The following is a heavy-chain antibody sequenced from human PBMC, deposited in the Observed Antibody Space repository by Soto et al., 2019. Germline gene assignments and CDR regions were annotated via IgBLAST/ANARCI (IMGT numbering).Heavy chain of an antibody. CDR1: GFTFSSYG. V-gene: IGHV3-30*18. CDR2: ISYDGSNK. J-gene: IGHJ4*02. Sequence: QVQLVESGGGVVQPGRSLRLSCAASGFTFSSYGMHWVRQAPGKGLEWVAVISYDGSNKYYADSVKGRFTISRDNSKNTLYLQMNSLRAEDTAVYYCAQDLTIFPYYFDYWGQGTLVTVSS. D-gene: IGHD3-3*01. CDR3: AQDLTIFPYYFDY.